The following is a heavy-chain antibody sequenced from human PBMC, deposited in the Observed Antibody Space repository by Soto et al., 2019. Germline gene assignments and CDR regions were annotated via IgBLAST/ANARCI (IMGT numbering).Heavy chain of an antibody. D-gene: IGHD2-21*02. CDR1: GFTFSSYS. Sequence: PGRYLGLSCAASGFTFSSYSMNCVGQAPGKGLEWVSSISSSSSYIYYADSVKGRFTISRDNAKNSLYLQMNSLRAEDTAVYYCARDRDDFSPLPESPCGMDVRCQ. CDR3: ARDRDDFSPLPESPCGMDV. V-gene: IGHV3-21*01. CDR2: ISSSSSYI. J-gene: IGHJ6*02.